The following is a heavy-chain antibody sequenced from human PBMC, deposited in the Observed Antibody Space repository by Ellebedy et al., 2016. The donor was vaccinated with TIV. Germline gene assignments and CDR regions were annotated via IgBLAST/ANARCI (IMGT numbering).Heavy chain of an antibody. CDR1: GFTFMSYG. Sequence: GESLKISCAASGFTFMSYGMHWVRQAPGKGLEWVAVVWYDGNYKNVADSVKGRFTISRDNSKSTVFLQMNSLRAEDTAVYYCVREMVAPGSDDLYYGFDVWGQGTTVTVSS. V-gene: IGHV3-33*01. CDR3: VREMVAPGSDDLYYGFDV. CDR2: VWYDGNYK. D-gene: IGHD2-15*01. J-gene: IGHJ6*02.